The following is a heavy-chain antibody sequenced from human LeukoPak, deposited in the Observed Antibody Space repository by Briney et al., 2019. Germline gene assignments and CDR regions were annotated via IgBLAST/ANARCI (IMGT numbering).Heavy chain of an antibody. CDR1: GFTFSSYG. J-gene: IGHJ6*02. CDR2: IWYDGSNK. V-gene: IGHV3-33*01. Sequence: PGRSLRLSCAASGFTFSSYGMHWVRQAPGKGLEWVAVIWYDGSNKYYADSVKGRFTISRDNSKNTLYLQMNSRRAEDTAVYYCARDGEIAVAGINYYGMDVWGQGTTVTVSS. CDR3: ARDGEIAVAGINYYGMDV. D-gene: IGHD6-19*01.